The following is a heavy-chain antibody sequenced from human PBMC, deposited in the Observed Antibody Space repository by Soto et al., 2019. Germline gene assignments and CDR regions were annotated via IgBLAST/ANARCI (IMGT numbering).Heavy chain of an antibody. CDR2: INHSGST. D-gene: IGHD3-10*01. CDR1: GGSFSGYY. CDR3: ARVQWFGMDGRY. V-gene: IGHV4-34*02. Sequence: QVQLQQWGAGLLKPSETLSLTCAVYGGSFSGYYWSWIRQPPGKGLEWIGEINHSGSTIYNPSLASRVTIPVDTSKNQFSLKLISVTAADTAVYYCARVQWFGMDGRYWGQGTLVPVSS. J-gene: IGHJ4*02.